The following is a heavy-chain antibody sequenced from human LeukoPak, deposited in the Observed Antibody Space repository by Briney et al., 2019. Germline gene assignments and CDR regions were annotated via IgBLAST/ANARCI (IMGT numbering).Heavy chain of an antibody. CDR1: GGTFSSYA. J-gene: IGHJ5*02. D-gene: IGHD1-26*01. V-gene: IGHV1-69*13. CDR3: ARVIPQKWELPGKWFDP. Sequence: GASVKVSCKASGGTFSSYAISWVRQAPGQGLEWMGGIIPIFGTANYAQKFQGRVTITADESTSTAYMELSSLRSDDTAVYYCARVIPQKWELPGKWFDPWGQGTLVTVSS. CDR2: IIPIFGTA.